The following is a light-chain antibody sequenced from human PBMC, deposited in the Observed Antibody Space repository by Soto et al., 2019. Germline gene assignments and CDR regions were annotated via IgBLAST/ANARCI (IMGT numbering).Light chain of an antibody. CDR2: DVS. V-gene: IGLV2-14*01. J-gene: IGLJ2*01. CDR1: SSDGVGYNY. CDR3: SSYTSSSTLMV. Sequence: QSALTQPASVSGSPGQSITISCTGTSSDGVGYNYVSWYQQHPGKAPKLMIYDVSNRPSGVSNRFSGSKSGNKASLTISGLQAEDEADYYCSSYTSSSTLMVFGGGTKLTVL.